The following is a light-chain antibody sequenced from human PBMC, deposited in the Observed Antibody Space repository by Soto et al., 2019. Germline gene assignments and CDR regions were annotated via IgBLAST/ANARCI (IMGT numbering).Light chain of an antibody. J-gene: IGLJ2*01. CDR3: SSYTGSNIVI. CDR2: AVS. V-gene: IGLV2-8*01. Sequence: QSALTQPPSASGSPGQSVAISCTGTSGDVGGYNFVSWYQHHPGKAPKLMIFAVSQRPSGVPDRFSGSKSGNTASLTVSGLQAEDEADYYCSSYTGSNIVIFGGGTKLTVL. CDR1: SGDVGGYNF.